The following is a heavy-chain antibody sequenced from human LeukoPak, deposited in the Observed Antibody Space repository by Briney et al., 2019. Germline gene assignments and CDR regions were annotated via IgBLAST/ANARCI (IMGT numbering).Heavy chain of an antibody. J-gene: IGHJ5*02. Sequence: SQTLSLTCAVSGGSISSGGYSWSWIRQPPGKGLEWIGYIYHSGSTYYNPSLKSRVTITVDRSKNQFSLKLSSVTAADTAVYYCARGYQLLSYWFDPWGQGTLVTVSS. D-gene: IGHD2-2*01. CDR1: GGSISSGGYS. V-gene: IGHV4-30-2*01. CDR2: IYHSGST. CDR3: ARGYQLLSYWFDP.